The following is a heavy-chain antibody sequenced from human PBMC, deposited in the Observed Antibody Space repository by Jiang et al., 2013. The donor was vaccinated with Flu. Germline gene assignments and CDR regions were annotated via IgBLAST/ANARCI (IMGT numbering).Heavy chain of an antibody. V-gene: IGHV1-69*06. D-gene: IGHD5-12*01. CDR1: GCTSTTST. CDR2: IIPIFGTA. CDR3: TRSTLNNRNYYYYGMDV. J-gene: IGHJ6*02. Sequence: SGAEVKKPGASVKVSCKASGCTSTTSTIAWVRQAPGQGLEWLGGIIPIFGTANYPQRFQDRVTITADKLTNTAYMELSGLRFEDTAVYYCTRSTLNNRNYYYYGMDVWGQGTTVTVSS.